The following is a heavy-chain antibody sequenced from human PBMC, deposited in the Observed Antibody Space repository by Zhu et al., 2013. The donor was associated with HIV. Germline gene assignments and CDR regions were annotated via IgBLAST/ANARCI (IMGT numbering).Heavy chain of an antibody. CDR2: IIPIFGTA. CDR3: ARDPRSGWYGALDY. V-gene: IGHV1-69*01. J-gene: IGHJ4*02. CDR1: GGTFSSYA. D-gene: IGHD6-19*01. Sequence: QVQLVQSGAEVKKPGSSVKVSCKASGGTFSSYAISWVRQAPGQGLEWMGGIIPIFGTANYAQKFQGRVTITADESTSTAYMELSSLRSEDTAVYYCARDPRSGWYGALDYWGQGTLVTVSS.